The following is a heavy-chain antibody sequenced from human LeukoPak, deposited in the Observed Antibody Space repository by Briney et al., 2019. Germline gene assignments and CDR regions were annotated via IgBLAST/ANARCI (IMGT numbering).Heavy chain of an antibody. V-gene: IGHV4-59*01. CDR3: ATGYYGPFAT. CDR1: GASLSSYY. CDR2: VSDTGKT. D-gene: IGHD3-22*01. J-gene: IGHJ5*02. Sequence: SETLSLTCSVSGASLSSYYWDWLRQSPGKGLEWIGYVSDTGKTDSNPSLKSRVTISLDMSKKQFSLRLRSVTAADSVVYYCATGYYGPFATWGPGILVTVSS.